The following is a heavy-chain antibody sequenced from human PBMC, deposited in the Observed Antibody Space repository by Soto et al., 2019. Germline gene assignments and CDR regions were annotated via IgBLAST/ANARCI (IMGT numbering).Heavy chain of an antibody. CDR1: GFTFSSYG. CDR2: IWYDGSNK. J-gene: IGHJ3*02. Sequence: GGSLRLSCAASGFTFSSYGMHWVRQAPGKGLEWVAVIWYDGSNKYYADSVKGRFTISRDNSKNTLYLQMNSLRAEDTAVYYCSRDGVLRYFGWPPHAFDIWGQGIMVTVS. V-gene: IGHV3-33*01. CDR3: SRDGVLRYFGWPPHAFDI. D-gene: IGHD3-9*01.